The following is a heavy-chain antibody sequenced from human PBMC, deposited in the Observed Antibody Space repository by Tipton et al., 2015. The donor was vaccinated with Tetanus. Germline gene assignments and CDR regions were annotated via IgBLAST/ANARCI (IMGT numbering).Heavy chain of an antibody. Sequence: SLRLSCAASGIDFNRYGMHWVRQAPGKGLEWLAVTWYDGRNIYVADSVKGRFTISRDHAKNTVYLQMNSLRAEDTAVYFCASGCAADRCRSLVNQYYFQYWGQGALVSVSS. CDR1: GIDFNRYG. CDR3: ASGCAADRCRSLVNQYYFQY. CDR2: TWYDGRNI. V-gene: IGHV3-33*03. D-gene: IGHD6-19*01. J-gene: IGHJ4*02.